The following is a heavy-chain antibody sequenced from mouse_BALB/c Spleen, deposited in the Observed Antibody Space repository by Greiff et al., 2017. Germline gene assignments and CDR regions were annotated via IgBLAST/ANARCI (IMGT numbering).Heavy chain of an antibody. V-gene: IGHV14-3*02. J-gene: IGHJ2*01. Sequence: VQLKQSGAELVKPGASVKLSCTASGFNIKDTYMHWVKQRPEQGLEWIGRIDPANGNTKYDPKFQGKATITADTSSNTAYLQLSSLTSEDTAVYYCARGEDWDVGVGYWGQGTTLTVSS. CDR3: ARGEDWDVGVGY. CDR1: GFNIKDTY. D-gene: IGHD4-1*01. CDR2: IDPANGNT.